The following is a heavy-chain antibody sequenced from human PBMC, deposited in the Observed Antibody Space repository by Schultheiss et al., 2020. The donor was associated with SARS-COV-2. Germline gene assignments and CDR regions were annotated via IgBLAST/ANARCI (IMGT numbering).Heavy chain of an antibody. CDR1: GYSISSGYY. J-gene: IGHJ4*02. CDR3: ATLAAAVHQPDY. CDR2: IYHSGST. D-gene: IGHD6-13*01. V-gene: IGHV4-38-2*02. Sequence: SETLSLTCTVSGYSISSGYYWGWIRQPPGKGLEWIGSIYHSGSTYYNPSLKSRVTISVDTSKNQFSLKLSSVTAADTAVYYCATLAAAVHQPDYWGQGTLVTVSS.